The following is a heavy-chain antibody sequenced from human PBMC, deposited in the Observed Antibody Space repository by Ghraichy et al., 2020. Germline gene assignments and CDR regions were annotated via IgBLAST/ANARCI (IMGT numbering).Heavy chain of an antibody. CDR3: ASFFYCSGGSCYAPYFDY. CDR2: IYYSGST. D-gene: IGHD2-15*01. CDR1: GGSISSGDYY. Sequence: SETLSLTCTVSGGSISSGDYYWSWIRQPPGKGLEWIGYIYYSGSTYYNPSLKSRVTISVDTSKNQFSLKLSSVTAADTAVYYCASFFYCSGGSCYAPYFDYWGQGTLVTVSS. J-gene: IGHJ4*02. V-gene: IGHV4-30-4*01.